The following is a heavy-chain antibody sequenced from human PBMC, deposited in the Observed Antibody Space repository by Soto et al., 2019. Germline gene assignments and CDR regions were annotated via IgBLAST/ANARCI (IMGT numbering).Heavy chain of an antibody. V-gene: IGHV3-33*01. CDR2: IWNDGSNE. CDR1: GFNLSSYG. D-gene: IGHD3-22*01. Sequence: GGSLRLSCEASGFNLSSYGIHWVRQAPGKGLEWVAIIWNDGSNEYYADSVKGRFTISRDNSKNTVYLQVSKLRAEDTAVYFCARDQNDSGGYSDSWGQGTLVTVSS. CDR3: ARDQNDSGGYSDS. J-gene: IGHJ4*02.